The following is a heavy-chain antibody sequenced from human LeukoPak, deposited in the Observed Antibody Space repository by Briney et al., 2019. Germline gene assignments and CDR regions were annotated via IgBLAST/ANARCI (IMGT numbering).Heavy chain of an antibody. CDR3: AREPLGCGGDCHFDY. V-gene: IGHV1-69*05. CDR2: IIPIYDPV. D-gene: IGHD2-21*02. CDR1: GGTFSSYA. Sequence: SVKVSCKASGGTFSSYAFSWMRQAPGQGLEWMGRIIPIYDPVDYAQKFQGRVTITTDESTNTVYMELSSLRYEDTAVYYCAREPLGCGGDCHFDYWGQGTLVTVSS. J-gene: IGHJ4*02.